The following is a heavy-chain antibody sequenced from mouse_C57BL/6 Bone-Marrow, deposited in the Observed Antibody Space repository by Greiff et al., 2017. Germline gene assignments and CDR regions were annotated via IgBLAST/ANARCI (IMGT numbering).Heavy chain of an antibody. Sequence: QVQLQQSGAELVRPGTSVKVSCKASGYAFTNYLIEWVKQRPGQGLEWIGVINPGSGGTNYNEKFKGKATLTADKSSSTAYMQLSSLTSEDSAVYFCARRGVYYYGSSHWGQGTLVTVSA. CDR1: GYAFTNYL. CDR3: ARRGVYYYGSSH. V-gene: IGHV1-54*01. J-gene: IGHJ3*01. D-gene: IGHD1-1*01. CDR2: INPGSGGT.